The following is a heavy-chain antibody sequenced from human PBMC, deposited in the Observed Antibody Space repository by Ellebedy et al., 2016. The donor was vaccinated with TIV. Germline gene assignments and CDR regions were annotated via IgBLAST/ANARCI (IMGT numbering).Heavy chain of an antibody. CDR2: ISAYNGNT. D-gene: IGHD6-19*01. Sequence: ASVTVSCXASGYTFTSYGISWVRQAPGQGLEWMGWISAYNGNTNYAQKLQGRVTMTTDTSISTAYMELSSLRSEDTAVYYCARVVAVAGTSWFDPWGQGTLVTVSS. J-gene: IGHJ5*02. CDR3: ARVVAVAGTSWFDP. V-gene: IGHV1-18*01. CDR1: GYTFTSYG.